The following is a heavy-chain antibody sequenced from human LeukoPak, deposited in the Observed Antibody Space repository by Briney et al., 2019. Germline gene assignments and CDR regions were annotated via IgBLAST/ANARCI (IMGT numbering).Heavy chain of an antibody. CDR2: IGDAGT. D-gene: IGHD3-16*01. CDR1: GFTFNDFA. J-gene: IGHJ3*01. CDR3: AKNLGPFDA. Sequence: GGSLRLSCAASGFTFNDFAMTWVRQAPGKGLEWVSSIGDAGTYYADSVKCRFTISRDNSKNMLYLQLNSLRAGDTAMYYCAKNLGPFDARGQGTMITVSS. V-gene: IGHV3-23*01.